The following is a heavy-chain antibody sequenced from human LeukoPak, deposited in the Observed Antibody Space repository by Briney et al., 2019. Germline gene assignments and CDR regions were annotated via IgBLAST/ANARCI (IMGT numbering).Heavy chain of an antibody. V-gene: IGHV4-59*08. CDR1: GGSISSYL. CDR2: VYYSGST. J-gene: IGHJ3*02. CDR3: ARPYNSGWYGSFDI. D-gene: IGHD6-19*01. Sequence: SETLSLTCTVSGGSISSYLWSWIRQPPGKGLEWIGYVYYSGSTNYNPSLKNRVTISVDTSKNQFSLKLSSVTAADTAVYYCARPYNSGWYGSFDIWGQGTMVTVSS.